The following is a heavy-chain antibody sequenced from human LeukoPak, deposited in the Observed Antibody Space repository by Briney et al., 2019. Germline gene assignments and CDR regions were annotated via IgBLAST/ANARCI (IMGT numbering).Heavy chain of an antibody. D-gene: IGHD5-24*01. CDR2: IYTSGST. CDR3: ARENLRDGYKRFFDY. V-gene: IGHV4-4*07. CDR1: GGSISSYY. Sequence: SETLSFTCTVSGGSISSYYWSWIRQPAGKGLEWIGRIYTSGSTNYNPSLKSRVTMSVDTSKNQFSLKLSSVTAADTAVYYCARENLRDGYKRFFDYWGQGTLVTVSS. J-gene: IGHJ4*02.